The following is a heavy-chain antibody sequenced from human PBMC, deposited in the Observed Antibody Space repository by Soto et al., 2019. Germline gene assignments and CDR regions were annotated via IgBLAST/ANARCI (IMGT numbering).Heavy chain of an antibody. J-gene: IGHJ4*02. CDR3: ARDEDGSGSYYPAYYFDY. V-gene: IGHV3-33*01. CDR2: IWYDGSNK. CDR1: GFTFSSYG. Sequence: GGSLRLSCAASGFTFSSYGMHWVRQAPGKGLEWVAVIWYDGSNKYYADSVKGRFTISRDNSKNTLYLQMNSLRAEDTAVYYCARDEDGSGSYYPAYYFDYWGQGTLVTVSS. D-gene: IGHD3-10*01.